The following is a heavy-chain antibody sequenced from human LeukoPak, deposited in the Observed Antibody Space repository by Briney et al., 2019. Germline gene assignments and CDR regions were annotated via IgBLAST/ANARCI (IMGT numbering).Heavy chain of an antibody. Sequence: SETLSLTCTVSDDSITIYHWSWIRQPPGKGLEWIGYIYYSGSTNYNPSLKSRVTISVDTSKNQFSLKLSSVTAADTAVYYCARSVEGYCSGGSCYSYYYYMDVWGKGTTVTVSS. V-gene: IGHV4-59*01. CDR1: DDSITIYH. CDR2: IYYSGST. D-gene: IGHD2-15*01. J-gene: IGHJ6*03. CDR3: ARSVEGYCSGGSCYSYYYYMDV.